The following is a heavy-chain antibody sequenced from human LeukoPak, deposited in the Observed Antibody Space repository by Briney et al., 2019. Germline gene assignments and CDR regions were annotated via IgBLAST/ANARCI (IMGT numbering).Heavy chain of an antibody. CDR3: AKGRWGLTINNFDL. CDR2: ISDRGDST. J-gene: IGHJ3*01. V-gene: IGHV3-23*01. Sequence: GSLRLSCAASGFTFSSYEMNWVRQAPGKGLEWVSVISDRGDSTYYADSVKGRFTISRDSSKNTLYLQMNSLGGEDTALYYCAKGRWGLTINNFDLWGQGTMVTVSS. CDR1: GFTFSSYE. D-gene: IGHD2-21*02.